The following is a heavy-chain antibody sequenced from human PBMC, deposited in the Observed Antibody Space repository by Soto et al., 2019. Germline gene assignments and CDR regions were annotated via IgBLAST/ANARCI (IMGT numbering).Heavy chain of an antibody. CDR1: GGTFSSYA. D-gene: IGHD3-3*01. CDR3: ARDESSGRSWYYFDY. J-gene: IGHJ4*02. Sequence: SVKVSCKASGGTFSSYAISWVRQAPGQGLEWMGGIIPIFGTANYAQKFQGRVTITADESTSTAYMELSSLRSEDTAVYYCARDESSGRSWYYFDYWGQGTLVTVSS. V-gene: IGHV1-69*13. CDR2: IIPIFGTA.